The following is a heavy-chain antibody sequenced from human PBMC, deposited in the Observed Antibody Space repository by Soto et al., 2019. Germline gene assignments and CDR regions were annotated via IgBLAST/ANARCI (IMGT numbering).Heavy chain of an antibody. CDR3: ALGLRGYHVDS. Sequence: QVHLLQSGSEVKKPGSSVKVSCRASGDTLSNYAFSWVRQAPGQGLEWMGGFIPIFGTTSYAQKLQGRVILTADESTRTVYMELMSLRSEDTALYFCALGLRGYHVDSWGQGTQVTGSS. V-gene: IGHV1-69*01. J-gene: IGHJ5*01. D-gene: IGHD2-15*01. CDR2: FIPIFGTT. CDR1: GDTLSNYA.